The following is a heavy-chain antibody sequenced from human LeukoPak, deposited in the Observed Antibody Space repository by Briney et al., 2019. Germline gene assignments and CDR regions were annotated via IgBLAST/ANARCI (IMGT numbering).Heavy chain of an antibody. CDR1: GFTFSDYY. CDR3: ARDAIDSRGFDFDY. D-gene: IGHD3-22*01. V-gene: IGHV3-11*01. J-gene: IGHJ4*02. Sequence: PGESLRLSCAASGFTFSDYYMTWIRQAPGKGLEWISYISTSAGTIYYADSVKGRFTISRDNAKNSLYLQMNSLRAEDTAVYYCARDAIDSRGFDFDYWGQGTLVTVSS. CDR2: ISTSAGTI.